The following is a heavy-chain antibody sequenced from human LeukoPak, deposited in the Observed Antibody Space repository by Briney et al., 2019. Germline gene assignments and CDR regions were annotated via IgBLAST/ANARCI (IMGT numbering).Heavy chain of an antibody. D-gene: IGHD3-3*01. J-gene: IGHJ4*02. Sequence: SETLSLTCTVPGGSISSSTYYWGWIRQPPGKGLEWIGSIYYGGSTYYSPSLKSRVVISVDTSKNQFSLRLSSVTAADTAVYYCARHAGGTFTIFGVVIEGPDYWGRGTLVTVSS. CDR3: ARHAGGTFTIFGVVIEGPDY. CDR1: GGSISSSTYY. CDR2: IYYGGST. V-gene: IGHV4-39*01.